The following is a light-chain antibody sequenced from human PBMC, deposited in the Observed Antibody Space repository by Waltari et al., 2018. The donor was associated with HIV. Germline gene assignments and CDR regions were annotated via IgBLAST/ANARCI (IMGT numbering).Light chain of an antibody. J-gene: IGLJ2*01. CDR2: EVS. V-gene: IGLV2-8*01. CDR1: SSDVGGYNY. CDR3: SSYAGSNFHVV. Sequence: QSALTQPPSASGSPGQSVTISCTGTSSDVGGYNYVSWYQQHPGKAPKLMIYEVSKRPSGVPDRFFGSKSGNTASLTVSGLQAEDEADYYCSSYAGSNFHVVFGGGTKLTVL.